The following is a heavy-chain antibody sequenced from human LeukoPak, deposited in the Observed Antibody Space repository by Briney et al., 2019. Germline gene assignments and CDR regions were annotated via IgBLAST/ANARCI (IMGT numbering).Heavy chain of an antibody. D-gene: IGHD6-13*01. CDR1: GYTFTSYG. J-gene: IGHJ4*02. CDR2: MNPNSGNT. V-gene: IGHV1-8*03. CDR3: ARGNMGSSWADY. Sequence: ASVKVSCKASGYTFTSYGISWVRQAPGQGLEWMGWMNPNSGNTGYAQKFQGRVTITRNTSISTAYMELSSLRSEDTAVYYCARGNMGSSWADYWGQGTLVTVSS.